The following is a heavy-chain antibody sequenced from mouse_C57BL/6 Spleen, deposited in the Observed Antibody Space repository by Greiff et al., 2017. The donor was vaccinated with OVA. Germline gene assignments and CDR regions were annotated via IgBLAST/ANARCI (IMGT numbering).Heavy chain of an antibody. CDR2: ISDGGSYT. J-gene: IGHJ4*01. D-gene: IGHD2-5*01. CDR3: ARDPTYYSTPYAMDY. V-gene: IGHV5-4*01. Sequence: EVHLVESGGGLVKPGGSLKLSCAASGFTFSSYAMSWVRQTPEKRLEWVATISDGGSYTYYPDNVKGRFTISRDNAKNNLYLQMSHLKSEDTAMYYCARDPTYYSTPYAMDYWGQGTSVTVSS. CDR1: GFTFSSYA.